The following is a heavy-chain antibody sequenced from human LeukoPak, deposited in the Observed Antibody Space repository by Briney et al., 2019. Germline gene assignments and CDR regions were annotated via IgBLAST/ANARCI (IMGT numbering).Heavy chain of an antibody. V-gene: IGHV4-34*01. J-gene: IGHJ4*02. CDR3: ARGPRYDSSGY. CDR1: GTSFSGYY. CDR2: INHSGST. D-gene: IGHD3-22*01. Sequence: SETLSLTCAVYGTSFSGYYWSWIRQPPGKGLEWIGEINHSGSTNYNPSLKSRVTISVDTSKIQFSLKLSSVTAADTAVYYCARGPRYDSSGYWAQGTLVTVSS.